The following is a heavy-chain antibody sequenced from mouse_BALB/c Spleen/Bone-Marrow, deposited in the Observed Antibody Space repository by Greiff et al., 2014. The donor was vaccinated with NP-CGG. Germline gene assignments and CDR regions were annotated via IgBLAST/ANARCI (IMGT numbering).Heavy chain of an antibody. D-gene: IGHD2-3*01. CDR3: TREREGDGYYDFDY. V-gene: IGHV2-9*02. CDR1: GLSLASYG. CDR2: IWAGGAT. Sequence: VQVVESGPGLVAPSQSLTITCTVSGLSLASYGIHWVRQPPGKGLEWLGVIWAGGATNYNSALMSRLSISKDNSKSQVFLKMNSLQIDDTAMFYCTREREGDGYYDFDYWGQGTIFTVSS. J-gene: IGHJ2*01.